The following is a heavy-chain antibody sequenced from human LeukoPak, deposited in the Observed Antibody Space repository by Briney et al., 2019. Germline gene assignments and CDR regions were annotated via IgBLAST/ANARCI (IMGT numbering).Heavy chain of an antibody. D-gene: IGHD6-6*01. CDR3: ARVGAARLNFGWFDP. CDR1: GYTFTGYY. Sequence: ASVKVSYKASGYTFTGYYMHWVRQAPGQGLEWMGWINPNSGGTNYAQKFQGRVTMTRDTSISTAYMELSRLRSDDTAVYYCARVGAARLNFGWFDPWGQGTLVTVSS. J-gene: IGHJ5*02. CDR2: INPNSGGT. V-gene: IGHV1-2*02.